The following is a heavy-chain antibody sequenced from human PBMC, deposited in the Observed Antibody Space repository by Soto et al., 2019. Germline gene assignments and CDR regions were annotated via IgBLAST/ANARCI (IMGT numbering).Heavy chain of an antibody. V-gene: IGHV3-21*01. J-gene: IGHJ3*02. Sequence: GSLRLSCAASGFTFSSSSMNWVRQAPGKGLEWVSSISSSSSYIYYADSVKGRFTISRDNAKNSLFLQMNSLRAEDTAVYYCAREYYYDNSGYYYDAFDIWGQGTMVTVSS. D-gene: IGHD3-22*01. CDR1: GFTFSSSS. CDR3: AREYYYDNSGYYYDAFDI. CDR2: ISSSSSYI.